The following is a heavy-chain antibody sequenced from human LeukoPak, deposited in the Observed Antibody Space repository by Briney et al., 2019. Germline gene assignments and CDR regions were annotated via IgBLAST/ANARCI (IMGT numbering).Heavy chain of an antibody. CDR1: GYTFTNYA. D-gene: IGHD3-16*01. CDR3: ARGDLGEPHFDY. V-gene: IGHV1-18*01. J-gene: IGHJ4*02. CDR2: ISGHNGYP. Sequence: ASVKVSCKASGYTFTNYAISWVRQAPGQGLEWMGWISGHNGYPNYAQNLQDRVTMTTDTSTSTVYMEVSSLRSDDTAVYYCARGDLGEPHFDYWGQGTLVTVSS.